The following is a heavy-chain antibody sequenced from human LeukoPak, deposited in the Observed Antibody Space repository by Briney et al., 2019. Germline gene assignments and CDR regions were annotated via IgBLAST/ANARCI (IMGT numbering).Heavy chain of an antibody. CDR2: IYYSGST. J-gene: IGHJ4*02. CDR3: ARDRLLYPLDY. D-gene: IGHD3-3*01. Sequence: PSETLSLTCTVSGGSISSGGYYWSWIRQHPGKGLEWIGYIYYSGSTYYNPSLKSRVTISVDTSKNQFSLKLSSVIAADTAVYYCARDRLLYPLDYWGQGTLVTVSS. V-gene: IGHV4-31*03. CDR1: GGSISSGGYY.